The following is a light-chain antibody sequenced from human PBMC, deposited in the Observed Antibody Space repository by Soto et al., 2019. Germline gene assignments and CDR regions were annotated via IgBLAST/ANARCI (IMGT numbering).Light chain of an antibody. CDR2: DAS. Sequence: EIVLTQSPGTLSLSPWERATLSCRASQSVSSSYLAWYQQKPGQAPRLLIYDASNSATGIPARVSGSGSGTDVTLTISSREPEDFAGYYCQQRSNWPRTFGQGTKVDIK. V-gene: IGKV3D-20*02. CDR1: QSVSSSY. CDR3: QQRSNWPRT. J-gene: IGKJ1*01.